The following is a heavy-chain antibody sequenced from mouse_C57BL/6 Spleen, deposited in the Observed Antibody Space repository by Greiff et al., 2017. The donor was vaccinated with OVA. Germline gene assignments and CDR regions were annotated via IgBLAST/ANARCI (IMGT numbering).Heavy chain of an antibody. V-gene: IGHV5-4*01. J-gene: IGHJ1*03. CDR2: ISDDGSYT. CDR1: GFTFSSYA. Sequence: EVQLVESGGGLVKPGGSLKLSCAASGFTFSSYAMSWVRQTPEKRLEWVATISDDGSYTYYPDNVKGRFTISRDNAKNNLYLQMSHLKSEDTAMYYCARDRYGSSYWYFDVWGTGTTVTVSS. CDR3: ARDRYGSSYWYFDV. D-gene: IGHD1-1*01.